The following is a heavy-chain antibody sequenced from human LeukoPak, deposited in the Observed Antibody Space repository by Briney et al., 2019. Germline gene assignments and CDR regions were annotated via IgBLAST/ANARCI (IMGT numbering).Heavy chain of an antibody. V-gene: IGHV4-4*02. CDR2: IYHSGST. J-gene: IGHJ5*02. D-gene: IGHD4-17*01. CDR3: ARDRPRPPRTTVTTAGDYGAGFDP. Sequence: SGTLSLTCAVSGGSISSSNWWSWVRQPPGKGLEWIGEIYHSGSTNYNPSLKSRVTISVDKSKNQFSLKLSSVTAADTAVYYCARDRPRPPRTTVTTAGDYGAGFDPWGQGTLVTVSS. CDR1: GGSISSSNW.